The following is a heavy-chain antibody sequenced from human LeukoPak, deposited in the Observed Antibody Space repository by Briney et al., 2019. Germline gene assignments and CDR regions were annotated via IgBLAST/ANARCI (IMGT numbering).Heavy chain of an antibody. V-gene: IGHV4-59*01. CDR1: GGSISSYY. J-gene: IGHJ4*02. D-gene: IGHD1-26*01. CDR2: IYYSGTT. Sequence: SETLSLTCTVSGGSISSYYWSWIRQPPGKGPEWIGYIYYSGTTDYNPSLKSRVTISVDTSNNQFSLKVSSVTAADTAVYYCARSSGAYRSFDYWGQGSLVTVSS. CDR3: ARSSGAYRSFDY.